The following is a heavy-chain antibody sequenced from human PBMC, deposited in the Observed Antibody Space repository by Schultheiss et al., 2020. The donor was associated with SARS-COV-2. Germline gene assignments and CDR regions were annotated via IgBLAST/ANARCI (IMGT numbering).Heavy chain of an antibody. V-gene: IGHV1-18*04. CDR1: GYTFTSYG. Sequence: ASVKVSCKASGYTFTSYGISWVRQAPGQGLEWMGWISAYNGNTNYAQKLQGRVTITADESTSTAYMELSSLRSEDTAVYYCARDGSSGWSHNSYDGMDVWGQGTTVTVSS. CDR3: ARDGSSGWSHNSYDGMDV. D-gene: IGHD6-19*01. J-gene: IGHJ6*02. CDR2: ISAYNGNT.